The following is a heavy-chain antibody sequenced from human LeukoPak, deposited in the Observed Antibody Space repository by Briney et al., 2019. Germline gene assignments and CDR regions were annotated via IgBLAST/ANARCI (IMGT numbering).Heavy chain of an antibody. Sequence: ASVKVSCKASGYTFRDYYMHWVRQAPGQGLEWMGWINPNSGGTMYAQKFQGRVAMTRDTSINTAYMELSRLTSDDTAVYYCARDGDDNGDYVLGWFDPWGQGTLVTVSP. V-gene: IGHV1-2*02. CDR1: GYTFRDYY. CDR2: INPNSGGT. D-gene: IGHD4-17*01. CDR3: ARDGDDNGDYVLGWFDP. J-gene: IGHJ5*02.